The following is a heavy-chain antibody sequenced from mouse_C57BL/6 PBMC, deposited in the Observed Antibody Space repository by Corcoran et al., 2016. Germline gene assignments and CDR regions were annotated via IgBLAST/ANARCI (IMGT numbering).Heavy chain of an antibody. V-gene: IGHV1-75*01. J-gene: IGHJ4*01. CDR2: IFPGSGST. CDR1: GYTFTDYY. CDR3: ARGITTVGYYYAMDY. Sequence: QVQLQQSGPELVKPGASVKISCKASGYTFTDYYINWVKQRPGQGLEWIGWIFPGSGSTYYNEKFKGKATLTVDKSSSTAYMLLSSLTSEDSAVYFGARGITTVGYYYAMDYWGQGTSVTVSS. D-gene: IGHD1-1*01.